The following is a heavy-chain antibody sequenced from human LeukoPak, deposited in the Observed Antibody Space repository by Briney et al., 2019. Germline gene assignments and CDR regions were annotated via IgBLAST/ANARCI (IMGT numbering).Heavy chain of an antibody. D-gene: IGHD3-22*01. Sequence: SETLSLTCAVYGGSFSGYYWRWIRQPPGKGRVWSGEINHSGSTNYNPSLKSRVTISVDTSKNQLSLKLSSVTAADTAVYYRARASQGGSGYCIFDYWGQGTLVTVSS. CDR3: ARASQGGSGYCIFDY. V-gene: IGHV4-34*01. CDR2: INHSGST. CDR1: GGSFSGYY. J-gene: IGHJ4*02.